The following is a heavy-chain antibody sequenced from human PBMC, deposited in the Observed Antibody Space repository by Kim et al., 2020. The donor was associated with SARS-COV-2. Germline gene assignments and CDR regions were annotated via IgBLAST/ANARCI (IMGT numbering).Heavy chain of an antibody. CDR1: GFTFSSYA. Sequence: GGSLRLSCAASGFTFSSYAMHWVRQAPGKGLEWVAVIWYDGSNKYYADSVKGRFTISRDNSKNTLYLQMNSLRAEDTAVYYCAKTYLGVNNFDYWGQGTLVTVSS. CDR3: AKTYLGVNNFDY. V-gene: IGHV3-33*06. J-gene: IGHJ4*02. D-gene: IGHD2-21*01. CDR2: IWYDGSNK.